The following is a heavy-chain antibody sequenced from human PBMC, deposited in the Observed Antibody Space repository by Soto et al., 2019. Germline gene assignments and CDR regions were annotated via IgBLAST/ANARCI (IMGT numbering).Heavy chain of an antibody. J-gene: IGHJ4*02. CDR1: ESTVSRDW. Sequence: EVHLVESGGGLVQTGGSLRLSCAISESTVSRDWMNWVRQAPGKGLEWVAHTNQDGSEKYYADSVKGRFTISRDNAKKSLYMQMNSLRAGDKAMYYSSGGVGDAFWGQGTLVTVSS. CDR2: TNQDGSEK. D-gene: IGHD1-26*01. CDR3: SGGVGDAF. V-gene: IGHV3-7*01.